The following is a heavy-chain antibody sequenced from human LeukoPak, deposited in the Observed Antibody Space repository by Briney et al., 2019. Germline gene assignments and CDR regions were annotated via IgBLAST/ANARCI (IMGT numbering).Heavy chain of an antibody. Sequence: PSQTLSLTCTVSGGSISSGGYYWSWIRQPPGKGLEWIGEINHSGSTNYNPSLKSRVTISVDTSKNQFSLKLSSVTAADTAVYYCAREPYCSSTSCKTAGYYYYYMDVWGKGATVTVSS. J-gene: IGHJ6*03. CDR3: AREPYCSSTSCKTAGYYYYYMDV. V-gene: IGHV4-30-2*01. CDR1: GGSISSGGYY. CDR2: INHSGST. D-gene: IGHD2-2*01.